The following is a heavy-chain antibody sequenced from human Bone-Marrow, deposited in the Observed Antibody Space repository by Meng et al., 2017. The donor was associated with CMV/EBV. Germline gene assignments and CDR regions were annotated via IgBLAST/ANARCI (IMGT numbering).Heavy chain of an antibody. D-gene: IGHD5-24*01. CDR2: IYYSGST. J-gene: IGHJ4*02. CDR3: SRGNYGTR. CDR1: GGSVSSGSYY. Sequence: SETLSLTCTVSGGSVSSGSYYWSWIRQPPGKGLEWIGYIYYSGSTNYNPSLKSRVTISVDTSKNQFSLKLSSVTAADTDVYYCSRGNYGTRWGQGTLVTVSS. V-gene: IGHV4-61*01.